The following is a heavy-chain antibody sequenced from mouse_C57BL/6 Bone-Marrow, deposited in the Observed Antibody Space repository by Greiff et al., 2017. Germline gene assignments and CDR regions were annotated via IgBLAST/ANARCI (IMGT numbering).Heavy chain of an antibody. CDR1: GYTFTDYY. CDR3: ARSAGYDGFAY. V-gene: IGHV1-19*01. J-gene: IGHJ3*01. Sequence: EVMLVESGPVLVKPGASVKMSCKASGYTFTDYYMNWVKQSHGKSLEWIGVINPYNGGTSYNQKFKGKATLTVDKSSSTAYMELNSLPSEDSAVYYCARSAGYDGFAYWGQGALVTVSA. CDR2: INPYNGGT. D-gene: IGHD2-2*01.